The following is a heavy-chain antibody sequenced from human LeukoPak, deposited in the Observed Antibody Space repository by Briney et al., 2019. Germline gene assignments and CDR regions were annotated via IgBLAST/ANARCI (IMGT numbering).Heavy chain of an antibody. CDR1: GYTFTSYY. V-gene: IGHV1-46*01. J-gene: IGHJ5*02. Sequence: ASVKVSCKASGYTFTSYYMHWVRQAPGQGLEWMGIINPSGGSTSYAQKFQGRVTMTRDTSTSTVYMELSSLRSEDTAVYYCARDRGEYSSSSSRFDPWGQGTLVTVSS. CDR3: ARDRGEYSSSSSRFDP. CDR2: INPSGGST. D-gene: IGHD6-6*01.